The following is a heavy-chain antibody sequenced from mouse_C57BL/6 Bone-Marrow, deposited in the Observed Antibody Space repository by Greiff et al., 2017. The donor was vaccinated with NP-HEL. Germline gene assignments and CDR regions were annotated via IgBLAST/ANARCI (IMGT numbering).Heavy chain of an antibody. V-gene: IGHV1-52*01. CDR3: ARVSYLYWYFDV. CDR2: IDPSDSET. CDR1: GYTFTSYW. Sequence: QVQLQQPGAELVRPGSSVKLSCKASGYTFTSYWMHWVKQRPIQGLEWIGNIDPSDSETHYNQKFKDKATLTVDKSSSTAYMQLSSLTSEDSAVYYGARVSYLYWYFDVWGTGTTVTVSS. J-gene: IGHJ1*03. D-gene: IGHD6-2*01.